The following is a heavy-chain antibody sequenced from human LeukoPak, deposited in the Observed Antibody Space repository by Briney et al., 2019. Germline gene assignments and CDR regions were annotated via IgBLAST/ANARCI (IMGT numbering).Heavy chain of an antibody. J-gene: IGHJ1*01. Sequence: ASVKVSCEASGYTFTSYGISWVRQAPGQGLEWMGWISGYNGNTNYAQNLQGRVTMTTDTSTSTAYMELRSLRYDDTAVYYCARAVSRAAAIRDEYFQHWGQGTLVTVSS. D-gene: IGHD2-2*02. CDR1: GYTFTSYG. V-gene: IGHV1-18*01. CDR3: ARAVSRAAAIRDEYFQH. CDR2: ISGYNGNT.